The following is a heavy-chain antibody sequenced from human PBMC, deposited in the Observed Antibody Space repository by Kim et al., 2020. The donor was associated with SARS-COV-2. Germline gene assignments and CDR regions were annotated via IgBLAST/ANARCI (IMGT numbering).Heavy chain of an antibody. CDR2: IYSGGST. CDR3: AREQWEPRYFVL. D-gene: IGHD1-26*01. Sequence: GGSLRLSCAASGFTVSSNYRSWVRQAPGKGLEWVSGIYSGGSTYYADSVKGRVTISRHNSKNTLYLQMNSLRAEDTAVYYCAREQWEPRYFVLWGRGTLVPVPS. V-gene: IGHV3-53*04. CDR1: GFTVSSNY. J-gene: IGHJ2*01.